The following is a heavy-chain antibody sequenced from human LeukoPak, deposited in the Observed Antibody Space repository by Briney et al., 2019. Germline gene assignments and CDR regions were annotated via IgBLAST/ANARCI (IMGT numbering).Heavy chain of an antibody. CDR2: ISGIGGRT. J-gene: IGHJ6*02. V-gene: IGHV3-23*01. Sequence: GGSLRLSCAASGFTFNSYAMSWVGQAPGKGLEWVSAISGIGGRTYYADSVKGRFTISIDNSKNTLFLQMNSLRAEDTAVYYCAKDRYYASGSPTRHYYGMDVWGQGTTVTVSS. D-gene: IGHD3-10*01. CDR3: AKDRYYASGSPTRHYYGMDV. CDR1: GFTFNSYA.